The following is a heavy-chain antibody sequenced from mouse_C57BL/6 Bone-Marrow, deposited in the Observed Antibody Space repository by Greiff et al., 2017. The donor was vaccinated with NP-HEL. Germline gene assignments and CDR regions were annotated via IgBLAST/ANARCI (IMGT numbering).Heavy chain of an antibody. Sequence: QVQLQQSGAELVKPGASVKLSCKASGYTFTSYWMHWVKQRPGQGLEWIGMIHPNSGSTNYNEKFKSKATLTVDKSSSTAYMQLSSLTSEDSAVYYCARPKLRRNYFDYWGQGTTLTVSS. CDR1: GYTFTSYW. D-gene: IGHD3-2*02. V-gene: IGHV1-64*01. J-gene: IGHJ2*01. CDR2: IHPNSGST. CDR3: ARPKLRRNYFDY.